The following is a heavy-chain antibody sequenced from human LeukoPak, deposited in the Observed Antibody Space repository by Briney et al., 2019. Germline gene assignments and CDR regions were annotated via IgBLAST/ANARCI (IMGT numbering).Heavy chain of an antibody. Sequence: GGSLRLSCAVSGLTFKSTFMNWVRQAPGRGLEWVSSISSSGCYIPYAAALTGRFTVSRDKATQTLYLHMTGLSSEDSAPHYCTRDYGAGEDWGDRKLVTVSS. V-gene: IGHV3-21*01. CDR1: GLTFKSTF. CDR3: TRDYGAGED. J-gene: IGHJ4*01. CDR2: ISSSGCYI. D-gene: IGHD3-10*01.